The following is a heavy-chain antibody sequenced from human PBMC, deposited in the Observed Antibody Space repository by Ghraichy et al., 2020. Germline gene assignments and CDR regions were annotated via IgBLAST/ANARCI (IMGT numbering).Heavy chain of an antibody. CDR2: ISGSGAST. J-gene: IGHJ4*02. CDR1: GFTFSTYA. CDR3: TKGAVAGTAGGRTFDY. D-gene: IGHD6-19*01. Sequence: GGSLRLSCAASGFTFSTYAMSWVRQAPGEGLEWVSSISGSGASTYYADSVKGRLTISRDNSKDTLSLQMNSLRGEDTAVYYCTKGAVAGTAGGRTFDYWGQGTLVTVSS. V-gene: IGHV3-23*01.